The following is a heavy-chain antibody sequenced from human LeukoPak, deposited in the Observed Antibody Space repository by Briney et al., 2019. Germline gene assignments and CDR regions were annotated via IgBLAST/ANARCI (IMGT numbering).Heavy chain of an antibody. CDR3: ARRGSGYDAAPTGIDV. Sequence: GRSLGLSCAASGFTFSSYWTHWVRQPPGRGLVWVSRINSDGSSTSYADSVKGRFTISRDNAKNTLYLEMNSLRGEDTAVYYCARRGSGYDAAPTGIDVWGQGTTVTVSS. CDR1: GFTFSSYW. V-gene: IGHV3-74*01. J-gene: IGHJ6*01. D-gene: IGHD5-12*01. CDR2: INSDGSST.